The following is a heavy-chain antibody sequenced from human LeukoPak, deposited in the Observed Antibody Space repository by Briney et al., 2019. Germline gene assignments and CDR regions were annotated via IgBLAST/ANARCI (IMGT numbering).Heavy chain of an antibody. CDR2: INPNSGGT. J-gene: IGHJ4*02. CDR3: ARDYDFWSGYFDFDY. D-gene: IGHD3-3*01. V-gene: IGHV1-2*02. CDR1: GYTFTGYY. Sequence: ASVKVSCKASGYTFTGYYMQWVRQAPGQGLEWMGWINPNSGGTNYAQKFQGRVTMTRDTSISTAYMELSRLRSDDTAVYYCARDYDFWSGYFDFDYWGQGTLVTVSS.